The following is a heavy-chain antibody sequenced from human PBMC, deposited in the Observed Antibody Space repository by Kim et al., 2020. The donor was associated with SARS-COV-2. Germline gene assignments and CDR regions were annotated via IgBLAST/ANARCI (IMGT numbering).Heavy chain of an antibody. Sequence: SETLSLTCTVSGGSISSSSYYWGWIRQPPGKGLEWIGSIYYSGSTYYNPSLKSRVTISVDTSKNQFSLKLSSVTAADTAVYYCARLRFPYYGDYFVWWFDPWGQGTLVTVSS. V-gene: IGHV4-39*01. D-gene: IGHD4-17*01. CDR3: ARLRFPYYGDYFVWWFDP. CDR1: GGSISSSSYY. CDR2: IYYSGST. J-gene: IGHJ5*02.